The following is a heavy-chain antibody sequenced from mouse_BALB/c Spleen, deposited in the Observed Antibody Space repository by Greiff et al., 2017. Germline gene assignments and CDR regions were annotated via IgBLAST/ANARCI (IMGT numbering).Heavy chain of an antibody. CDR2: INTYNDGT. J-gene: IGHJ3*01. Sequence: VQLQQSGPELVKPGASVKMSCKASGYTFTSYVMHWVQQKPGQGLEWIGYINTYNDGTNYNEKFKGKSTLTSDKASSTAYMELSSLTSADSAVYYCAREDGNYVAYWGQGTLVTVSA. V-gene: IGHV1-14*01. CDR1: GYTFTSYV. D-gene: IGHD2-1*01. CDR3: AREDGNYVAY.